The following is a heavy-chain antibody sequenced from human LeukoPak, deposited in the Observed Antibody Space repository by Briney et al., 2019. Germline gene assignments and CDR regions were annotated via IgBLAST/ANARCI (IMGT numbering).Heavy chain of an antibody. J-gene: IGHJ5*01. D-gene: IGHD1-14*01. CDR2: IKGNGNEK. CDR1: GFSFSRYW. CDR3: AKEGAYPIISYDS. V-gene: IGHV3-7*01. Sequence: QPGGSLRLSCAASGFSFSRYWMNWVRQAPGKGLEWVANIKGNGNEKNYVDSVKGRFSISRDNARKSLYLQMYSLRAEDTAVYYCAKEGAYPIISYDSWGQGALVTVSS.